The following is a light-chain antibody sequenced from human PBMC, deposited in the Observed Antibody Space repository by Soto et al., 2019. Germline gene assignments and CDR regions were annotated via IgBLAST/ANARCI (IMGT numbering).Light chain of an antibody. CDR2: GAS. Sequence: EIVLTQSPGSLSLSPGQRATLSCRASQSVDTTFFAWYQKKPGQAPRLLIYGASKRATGIPDRFSGSGSGKDLTLIIRRLEPEDFAVYYCQQYMSSVTFGQGTKVEIK. V-gene: IGKV3-20*01. CDR3: QQYMSSVT. CDR1: QSVDTTF. J-gene: IGKJ1*01.